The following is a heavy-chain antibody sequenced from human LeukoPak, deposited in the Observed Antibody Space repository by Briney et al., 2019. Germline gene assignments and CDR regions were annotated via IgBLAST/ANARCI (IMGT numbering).Heavy chain of an antibody. Sequence: GGSLRLSCAASGFTFSDHYMDWVRQAPGKGLEWVSGISGRSGSTYFADSVKGRFTVSRDNSKNTVSLHMNSLRAEDTALYYCARDQDHYVGAFALWGQGTMVTVSS. CDR1: GFTFSDHY. V-gene: IGHV3-23*01. CDR2: ISGRSGST. J-gene: IGHJ3*01. D-gene: IGHD3-10*02. CDR3: ARDQDHYVGAFAL.